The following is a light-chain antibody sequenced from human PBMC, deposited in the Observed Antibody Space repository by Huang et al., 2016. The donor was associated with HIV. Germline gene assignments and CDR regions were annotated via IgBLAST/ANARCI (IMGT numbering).Light chain of an antibody. CDR3: QQYYSLPQT. V-gene: IGKV4-1*01. J-gene: IGKJ1*01. CDR2: WAS. Sequence: IIMSQSPESLTVSLGERATLNCRSSQSVYASSTSKDYMAWFQQKPGQPPKLLLFWASSREVGVPDRFSGSGSGTHFTLTIANLQPEDAAIYYCQQYYSLPQTFGQGTRV. CDR1: QSVYASSTSKDY.